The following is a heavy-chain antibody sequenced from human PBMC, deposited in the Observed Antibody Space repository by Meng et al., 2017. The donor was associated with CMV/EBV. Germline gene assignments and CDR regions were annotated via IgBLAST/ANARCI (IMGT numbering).Heavy chain of an antibody. CDR2: IIPIFGTA. J-gene: IGHJ4*02. Sequence: SVKVSCKASGGTFSSYAISWVRQAPGQGLEWMGGIIPIFGTANYAQKFQGRVTITTDESTSTAYMELSSLRSEDTAVYYCASGGSYLKYYLDYWGQGTLVTVSS. V-gene: IGHV1-69*05. CDR1: GGTFSSYA. D-gene: IGHD1-26*01. CDR3: ASGGSYLKYYLDY.